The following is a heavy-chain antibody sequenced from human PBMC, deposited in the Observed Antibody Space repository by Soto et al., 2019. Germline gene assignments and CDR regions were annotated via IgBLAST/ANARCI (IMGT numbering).Heavy chain of an antibody. J-gene: IGHJ4*02. V-gene: IGHV1-69*04. CDR1: GGTFSSYT. D-gene: IGHD1-26*01. CDR2: IIPILGIA. Sequence: ASVKVSCKASGGTFSSYTISWVRQAPGQGLEWMGRIIPILGIANYAQKFQGRVTITADKSTSTAYMELSSLRSEDTAVYYCAREHGRWHSFDYWGQGTLVTVSS. CDR3: AREHGRWHSFDY.